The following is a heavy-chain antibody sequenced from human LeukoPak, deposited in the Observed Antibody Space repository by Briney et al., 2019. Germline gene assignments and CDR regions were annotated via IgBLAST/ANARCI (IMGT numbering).Heavy chain of an antibody. D-gene: IGHD2-15*01. J-gene: IGHJ4*02. CDR3: ARKADYFDY. CDR2: IASSSSYT. V-gene: IGHV3-11*03. CDR1: GFTFSDYD. Sequence: PGGSLRLSCAASGFTFSDYDMSWIRQAPGKGLEWISYIASSSSYTNYADSVKGRFTISRDNAKNSLYLQMNSLRAEDTAVYYYARKADYFDYWGQGTLVTVSS.